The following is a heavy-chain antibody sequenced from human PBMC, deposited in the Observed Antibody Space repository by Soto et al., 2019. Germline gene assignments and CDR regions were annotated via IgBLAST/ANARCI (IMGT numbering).Heavy chain of an antibody. D-gene: IGHD5-18*01. CDR1: GFTFRDYY. CDR2: ISSRSSYT. V-gene: IGHV3-11*06. J-gene: IGHJ4*02. Sequence: GGSLRLSCAASGFTFRDYYMSWIRPAPGKGQEWVSHISSRSSYTNYADAVKGRFTISRDTAKNTLYLQMNRLRAEDTAVYYCARDHPLGGDSCCKFDFLGQGTLVTVSS. CDR3: ARDHPLGGDSCCKFDF.